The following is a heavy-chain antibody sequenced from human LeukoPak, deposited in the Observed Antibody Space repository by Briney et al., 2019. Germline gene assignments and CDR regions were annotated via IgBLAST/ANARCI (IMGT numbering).Heavy chain of an antibody. D-gene: IGHD4-17*01. CDR3: ASYSSHDYGDYEESFDY. CDR2: INHSGST. Sequence: SETLSLTCAVYGGSFSGYYWSWIRQPPGKGLEWIGEINHSGSTNYNPSLKSRVTISVDTSKNQFPLKLSSVTAADTAVYYCASYSSHDYGDYEESFDYWGQGTLVTASS. CDR1: GGSFSGYY. V-gene: IGHV4-34*01. J-gene: IGHJ4*02.